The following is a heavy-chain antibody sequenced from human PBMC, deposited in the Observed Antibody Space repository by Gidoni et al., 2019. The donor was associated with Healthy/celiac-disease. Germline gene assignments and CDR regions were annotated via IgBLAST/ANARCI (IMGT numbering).Heavy chain of an antibody. CDR2: IYSGGST. Sequence: EVQLVETGGGLIQPGGSLRLSCSASGFTVSSNYMSWVCQAPGKGLEWVSVIYSGGSTYYADSVKGRFTISRDNSKNTLYLQMNSLRAEDTAVYYCARDTAAAGFDYWGQGTLVTVSS. J-gene: IGHJ4*02. V-gene: IGHV3-53*02. CDR3: ARDTAAAGFDY. D-gene: IGHD6-13*01. CDR1: GFTVSSNY.